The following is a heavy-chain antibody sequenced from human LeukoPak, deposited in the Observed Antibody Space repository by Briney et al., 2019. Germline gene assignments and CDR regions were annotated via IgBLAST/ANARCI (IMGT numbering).Heavy chain of an antibody. D-gene: IGHD6-13*01. CDR3: AKDWYRGFDI. V-gene: IGHV3-23*01. Sequence: GGSLRLSCAASGFTFSTYGMHWVRQAPGKGLEWVSATSGSGGSTYYADSVKGRFTISRDNSKNTLYLQMDSLRAEDTAVYYCAKDWYRGFDIWGQGTMVTVSS. CDR2: TSGSGGST. CDR1: GFTFSTYG. J-gene: IGHJ3*02.